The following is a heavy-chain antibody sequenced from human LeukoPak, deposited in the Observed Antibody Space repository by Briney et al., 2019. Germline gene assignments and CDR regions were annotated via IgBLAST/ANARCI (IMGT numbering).Heavy chain of an antibody. D-gene: IGHD3-9*01. CDR2: IYYSGSA. CDR3: ARDNYDILSYYYYGMDV. CDR1: GGSVSSGSYY. V-gene: IGHV4-61*01. J-gene: IGHJ6*02. Sequence: SETLSLTCTVSGGSVSSGSYYWSWIRQPPGKGLEWIGYIYYSGSANYNPSLKSRVTISVDTSKNQFSLKLSSVTAADTAVYYCARDNYDILSYYYYGMDVWGQGTTVTVSS.